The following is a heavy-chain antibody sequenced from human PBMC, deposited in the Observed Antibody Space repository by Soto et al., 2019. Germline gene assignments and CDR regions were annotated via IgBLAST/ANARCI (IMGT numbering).Heavy chain of an antibody. V-gene: IGHV1-46*01. Sequence: QVQLVQSGAEVKKPGASVKVSCKASGYTFTSYYMHWVRQAPGQGLEWMGIINASGGSTSYGQNFPGRVTMATDTSTSTVYMELSSLRSEDTAVYYCARGAVIVVAHDAFDIWGQGTLVTVSS. CDR3: ARGAVIVVAHDAFDI. CDR2: INASGGST. J-gene: IGHJ3*02. CDR1: GYTFTSYY. D-gene: IGHD3-22*01.